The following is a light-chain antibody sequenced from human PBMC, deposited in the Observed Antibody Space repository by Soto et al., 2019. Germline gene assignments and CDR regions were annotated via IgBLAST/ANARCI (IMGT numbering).Light chain of an antibody. CDR3: QQSYSTPLT. CDR2: TGS. Sequence: DIHITQSPSTLSASVGDRVTITCRASQSISSWLAWYQQKPGEAPKLLIFTGSLLHSGVPSRFSGSGSGTEFTLTISSLQPDDFATYYCQQSYSTPLTFGQGTKVDIK. V-gene: IGKV1-5*01. CDR1: QSISSW. J-gene: IGKJ1*01.